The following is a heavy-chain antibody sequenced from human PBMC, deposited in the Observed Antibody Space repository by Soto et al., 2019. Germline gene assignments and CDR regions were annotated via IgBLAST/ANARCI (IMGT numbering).Heavy chain of an antibody. V-gene: IGHV3-33*01. CDR1: GFTFSSYG. Sequence: QVQLVESGGGVVQPGRSLRLSCAASGFTFSSYGMHWVRQAPGKGLEWVAVIWYDGSNKYYADSVKGRFPISRDNSKNTLYLQMNSLRAEDTAVYYCARETDSSSWYLSMHYWGQGTLVTVSS. CDR3: ARETDSSSWYLSMHY. D-gene: IGHD6-13*01. CDR2: IWYDGSNK. J-gene: IGHJ4*02.